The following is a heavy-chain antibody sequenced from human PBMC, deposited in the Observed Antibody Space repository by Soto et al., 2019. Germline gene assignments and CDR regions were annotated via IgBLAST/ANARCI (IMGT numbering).Heavy chain of an antibody. CDR2: ISDSGGST. V-gene: IGHV3-23*01. J-gene: IGHJ4*02. D-gene: IGHD3-22*01. Sequence: GVSVRRSCASSRFTFSSYAMSWVRQCSGKGLEWVSGISDSGGSTYYADSVKGRFTISRDNSKNTLYLQMNSLRAEDTAIYYCAKGPRYYYDSSGFDYWGKGNLVTASS. CDR1: RFTFSSYA. CDR3: AKGPRYYYDSSGFDY.